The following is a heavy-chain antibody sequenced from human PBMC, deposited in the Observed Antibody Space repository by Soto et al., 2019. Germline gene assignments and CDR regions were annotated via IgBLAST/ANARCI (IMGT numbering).Heavy chain of an antibody. CDR3: AVGYGSSTSCYDPRLYYYGMDG. J-gene: IGHJ6*02. V-gene: IGHV3-30*03. CDR1: GFTFSSYG. Sequence: QVQLVESGGGVVQPGRSLRLSCAASGFTFSSYGMHWVRSAPGQGLECVAGISSDGSNKYYADSVQGRFTISSDNSKNKLYLQMNSLRAEDTAVYSCAVGYGSSTSCYDPRLYYYGMDGWVQGTTVTASS. D-gene: IGHD2-2*01. CDR2: ISSDGSNK.